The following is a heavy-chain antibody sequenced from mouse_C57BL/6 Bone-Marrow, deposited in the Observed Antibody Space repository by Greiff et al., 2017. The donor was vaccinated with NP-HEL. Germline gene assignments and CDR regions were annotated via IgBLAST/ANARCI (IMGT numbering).Heavy chain of an antibody. Sequence: QVQLKQPGAELVKPGASVKLSCKASGYTFTSYWMHWVKQRPGQGLEWIGMIHPNSGSTNYNEKFKSKATLTVDKSSSTAYMQLSSLTSEDSAVYYCARSPLTTVVADWYFDVWGTGTTVTVSS. CDR3: ARSPLTTVVADWYFDV. D-gene: IGHD1-1*01. CDR2: IHPNSGST. CDR1: GYTFTSYW. J-gene: IGHJ1*03. V-gene: IGHV1-64*01.